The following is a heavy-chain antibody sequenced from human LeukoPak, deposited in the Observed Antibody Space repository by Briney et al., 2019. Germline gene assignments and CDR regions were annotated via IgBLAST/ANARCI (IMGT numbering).Heavy chain of an antibody. CDR3: ARRVGGIKNYFDY. CDR1: GGSTSSYY. D-gene: IGHD2-15*01. J-gene: IGHJ4*02. CDR2: IYYSGST. Sequence: SETLSLTCTVSGGSTSSYYWSWIRQPPGKGLEWIGYIYYSGSTNYNPSLKSRVTISVDTSKNQFSLKLSSVTAADTAVYYCARRVGGIKNYFDYWGQGTLVTVSS. V-gene: IGHV4-59*01.